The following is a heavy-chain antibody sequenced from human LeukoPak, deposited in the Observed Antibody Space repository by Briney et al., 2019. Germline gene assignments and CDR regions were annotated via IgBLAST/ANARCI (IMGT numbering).Heavy chain of an antibody. Sequence: SETLSLTCTVSGGSISSSGYYWGWIRQPPGKGLEWIGSIYYSGSTYYNPSLKSRVTISVDTSKNQFSLKLSSVTAADTAVYCCARHWPDPHIAAATYNWFDPWGQGTLVTVSS. V-gene: IGHV4-39*01. D-gene: IGHD6-13*01. CDR1: GGSISSSGYY. J-gene: IGHJ5*02. CDR2: IYYSGST. CDR3: ARHWPDPHIAAATYNWFDP.